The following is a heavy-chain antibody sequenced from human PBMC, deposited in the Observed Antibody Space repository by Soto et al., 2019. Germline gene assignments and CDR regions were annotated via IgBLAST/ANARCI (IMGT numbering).Heavy chain of an antibody. J-gene: IGHJ6*02. CDR2: IDPSDSYT. Sequence: GESLKISCKGSGYSFTSYWISWVRQMPGKDLEWMGRIDPSDSYTNYSPSFQGHVTISADKSISTAYLQWSSLKASDTAMYYCARASITIFGVVRYGMDVWGQGTTVTVSS. D-gene: IGHD3-3*01. CDR1: GYSFTSYW. V-gene: IGHV5-10-1*01. CDR3: ARASITIFGVVRYGMDV.